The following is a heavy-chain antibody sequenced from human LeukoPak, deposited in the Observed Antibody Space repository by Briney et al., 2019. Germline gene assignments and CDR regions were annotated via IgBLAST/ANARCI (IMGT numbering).Heavy chain of an antibody. CDR1: GFTFSSYG. J-gene: IGHJ4*02. V-gene: IGHV3-30*02. Sequence: GESLRLSCAASGFTFSSYGMHWVRQAPGKGLEGVAFIRYDGSNKYYADSVKGRFTISRDNSKNTLYLQMNSLRAEDTAVYYCAKQAEYSSGSLDYWGQGTLVTVSS. CDR2: IRYDGSNK. CDR3: AKQAEYSSGSLDY. D-gene: IGHD6-25*01.